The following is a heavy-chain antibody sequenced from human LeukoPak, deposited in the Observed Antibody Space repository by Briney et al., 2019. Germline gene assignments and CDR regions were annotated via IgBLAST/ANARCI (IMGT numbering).Heavy chain of an antibody. CDR3: ARGTGDPQRFDP. CDR1: GFTLSSYW. Sequence: GSLRLSCAASGFTLSSYWMHWVRQAPGKGLEWVAYISSRSSATYYADSVKGRFTISRDNAKNSLYLQMNSLRDEDTAVYYCARGTGDPQRFDPWGQGTLVTVSS. J-gene: IGHJ5*02. V-gene: IGHV3-48*02. D-gene: IGHD4-17*01. CDR2: ISSRSSAT.